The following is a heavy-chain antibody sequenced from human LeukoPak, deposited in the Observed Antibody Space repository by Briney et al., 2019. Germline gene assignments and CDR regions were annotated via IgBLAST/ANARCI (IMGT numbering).Heavy chain of an antibody. CDR3: ASGYDSSGYSADY. Sequence: SETLSLTCTVSGGSISSYYWSWIRQPPGKGLEWIGYISNSGSTNYNPSLKSRVTISADTSKNQFSLKLSSVTAADTAVYYCASGYDSSGYSADYWGQGTLVTVSS. CDR1: GGSISSYY. V-gene: IGHV4-59*01. CDR2: ISNSGST. J-gene: IGHJ4*02. D-gene: IGHD3-22*01.